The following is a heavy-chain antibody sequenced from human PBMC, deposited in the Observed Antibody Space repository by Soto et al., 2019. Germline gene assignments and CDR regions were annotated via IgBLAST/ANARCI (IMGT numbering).Heavy chain of an antibody. CDR3: ARDVSGTYYYYGMDV. CDR2: ISSSGYI. CDR1: GFNFNSYT. J-gene: IGHJ6*02. D-gene: IGHD1-26*01. Sequence: PGGSLRLSCAASGFNFNSYTINWVRQAPGKRLEWLSSISSSGYIFSTDSVRGRFTISRDNAKNSVYLQISSLTSEDAAVFYCARDVSGTYYYYGMDVWGQGTTVTVSS. V-gene: IGHV3-21*01.